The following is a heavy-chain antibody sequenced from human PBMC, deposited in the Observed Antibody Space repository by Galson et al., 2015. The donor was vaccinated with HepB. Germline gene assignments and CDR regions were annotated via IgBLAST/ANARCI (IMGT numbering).Heavy chain of an antibody. V-gene: IGHV1-24*01. Sequence: SVKVSCKVSGYTLTELSMHWVRQAPGKGLEWMGGFDPEDGETIYAQKFQGRVTMTEDTSTDTAYMELSSLRSEDTAVYYCATDHTSYHDAFDIWGQGTMVTVSS. CDR1: GYTLTELS. D-gene: IGHD2-2*01. CDR3: ATDHTSYHDAFDI. CDR2: FDPEDGET. J-gene: IGHJ3*02.